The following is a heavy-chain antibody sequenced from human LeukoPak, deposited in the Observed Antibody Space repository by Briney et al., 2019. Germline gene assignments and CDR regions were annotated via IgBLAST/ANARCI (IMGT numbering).Heavy chain of an antibody. CDR1: GGFISNYY. CDR2: IYGTCST. Sequence: SDPKSLTCTVPGGFISNYYWIWFRRPAGKALGCIRRIYGTCSTTYNPSLKRLVTMSSDTTKNQLSLNLTSVTAADRAVYYCARGAGDDLDYWGQGTLVSVSS. J-gene: IGHJ4*02. D-gene: IGHD7-27*01. CDR3: ARGAGDDLDY. V-gene: IGHV4-4*07.